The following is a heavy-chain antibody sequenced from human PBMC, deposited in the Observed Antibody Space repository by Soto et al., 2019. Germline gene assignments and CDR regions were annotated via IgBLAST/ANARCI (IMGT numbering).Heavy chain of an antibody. CDR3: AGAVSDFDVRRYRTSYFDQ. J-gene: IGHJ4*02. D-gene: IGHD3-10*02. CDR1: GASVSTGVYY. Sequence: QVQLDESGPGLVQPSQTLSLSCTVSGASVSTGVYYWTWIRQHPGKGLEWIGYIANSGGTYYNPSLTGRVDISVDTSKNEFSLNLQSLTAADTVFYYCAGAVSDFDVRRYRTSYFDQWGQGILVTVSS. CDR2: IANSGGT. V-gene: IGHV4-31*03.